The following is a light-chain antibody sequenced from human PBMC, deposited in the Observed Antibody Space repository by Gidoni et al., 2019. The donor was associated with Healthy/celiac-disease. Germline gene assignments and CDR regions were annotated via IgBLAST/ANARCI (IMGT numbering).Light chain of an antibody. CDR3: AAWDDSLSGHVV. V-gene: IGLV1-47*01. CDR2: RNN. Sequence: QSVLTQPPSTSGTPGQRVTISCSGSSSNIGSNYVYWYQPLPGTAPKLLISRNNQRPSGVPARFSGSKSGTSASLAISGLRSEDEADYYCAAWDDSLSGHVVFGGGTKLTVL. J-gene: IGLJ2*01. CDR1: SSNIGSNY.